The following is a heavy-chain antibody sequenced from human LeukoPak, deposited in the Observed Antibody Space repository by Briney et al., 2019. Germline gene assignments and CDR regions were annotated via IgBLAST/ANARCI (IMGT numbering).Heavy chain of an antibody. Sequence: GGSLRLSCAASGFTFSSYEMNWVRQAPGKGLEWVSYIGSGGSSMYYADSVKGRFSISRDNANNLLYLQMNSLRAEDTAVYYCAELGITMIGGVWGKGTTVTISS. CDR1: GFTFSSYE. CDR2: IGSGGSSM. J-gene: IGHJ6*04. CDR3: AELGITMIGGV. D-gene: IGHD3-10*02. V-gene: IGHV3-48*03.